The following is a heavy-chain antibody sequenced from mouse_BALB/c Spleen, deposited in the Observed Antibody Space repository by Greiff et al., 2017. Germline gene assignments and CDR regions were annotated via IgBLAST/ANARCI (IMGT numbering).Heavy chain of an antibody. J-gene: IGHJ3*01. CDR2: ISYDGSN. D-gene: IGHD1-1*01. CDR1: GYSITSGYY. Sequence: EVQLQESGPGLVKPSQSLSLTCSVTGYSITSGYYWNWIRQFPGNKLEWMGYISYDGSNNYNPSLKNRISITRDTSKNQFFLKLNSVTTEDTATYYCASTYYGSSWFAYWGQGTLVTVSA. V-gene: IGHV3-6*02. CDR3: ASTYYGSSWFAY.